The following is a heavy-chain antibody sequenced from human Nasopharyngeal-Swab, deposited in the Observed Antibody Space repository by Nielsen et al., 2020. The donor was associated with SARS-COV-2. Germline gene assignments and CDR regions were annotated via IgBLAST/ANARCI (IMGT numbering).Heavy chain of an antibody. J-gene: IGHJ3*02. CDR2: ISWNSVSI. CDR3: VKGSTSSWTSSFDM. D-gene: IGHD6-13*01. CDR1: GFTFDDYA. Sequence: SLKISCAASGFTFDDYAMHWVRQAAGKGLEWVSGISWNSVSIGYGDSVKGRFTITRENAKNSPYLQVNSLRVEDTALYYCVKGSTSSWTSSFDMWGQGTMVTVSS. V-gene: IGHV3-9*01.